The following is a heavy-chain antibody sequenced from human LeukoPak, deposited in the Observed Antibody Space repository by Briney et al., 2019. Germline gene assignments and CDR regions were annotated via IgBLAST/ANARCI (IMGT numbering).Heavy chain of an antibody. CDR1: GFTFSSYS. V-gene: IGHV3-21*01. D-gene: IGHD6-19*01. CDR3: ARRMAGTETFNY. J-gene: IGHJ4*02. CDR2: ISSSSSYI. Sequence: GGSLRLSCAASGFTFSSYSMNWVRQAPGKGLEWVSSISSSSSYIYYADSVKGRFTLSRDNAKNSLYLHMNRLRPEDTAVLYCARRMAGTETFNYWGQGTLVTVSS.